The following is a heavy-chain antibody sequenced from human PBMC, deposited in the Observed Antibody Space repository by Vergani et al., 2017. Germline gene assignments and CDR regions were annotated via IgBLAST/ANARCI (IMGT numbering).Heavy chain of an antibody. CDR2: ISSSSSYT. CDR3: ARDQSDDSSGYYYDY. Sequence: QVQLVESGGGLVKPGGSLRLSCAASGFTFSDYYMSWIRQAPGKGLEWVSYISSSSSYTNYADSVKGRFTISRDNAKNSLYLQMNSLRAEDTAVYYCARDQSDDSSGYYYDYWGQGTLVTVSS. CDR1: GFTFSDYY. J-gene: IGHJ4*02. D-gene: IGHD3-22*01. V-gene: IGHV3-11*05.